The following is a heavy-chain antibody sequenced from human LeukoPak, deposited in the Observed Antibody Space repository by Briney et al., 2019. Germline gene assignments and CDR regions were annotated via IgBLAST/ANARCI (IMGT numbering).Heavy chain of an antibody. CDR2: IYTSGST. CDR3: ARGTDSSSRNWFDP. D-gene: IGHD6-13*01. Sequence: PSETLPLTCTVSGGSISSYYWSWIRQPAGKGLEWIGRIYTSGSTNYNPSLKSRVTMSVDTSKNQFSPKLSSVTAADTAVYYCARGTDSSSRNWFDPWGQGTLVTVSS. J-gene: IGHJ5*02. CDR1: GGSISSYY. V-gene: IGHV4-4*07.